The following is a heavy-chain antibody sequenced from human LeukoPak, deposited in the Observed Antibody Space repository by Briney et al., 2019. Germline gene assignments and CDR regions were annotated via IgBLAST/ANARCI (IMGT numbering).Heavy chain of an antibody. J-gene: IGHJ6*02. Sequence: ASVKVSRKASGYTFTSYDINWVRQATGQGLEWMGLMNPNSGNTGYAQKFQGRVTMTRNTSISTAYMELSSLRSEDTAVYYCARGPYSSGWYDIYYYYYGMDVWGQGTTVTVSS. V-gene: IGHV1-8*01. D-gene: IGHD6-19*01. CDR3: ARGPYSSGWYDIYYYYYGMDV. CDR2: MNPNSGNT. CDR1: GYTFTSYD.